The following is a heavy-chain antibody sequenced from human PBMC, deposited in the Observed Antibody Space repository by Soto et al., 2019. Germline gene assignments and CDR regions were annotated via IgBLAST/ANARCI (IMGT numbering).Heavy chain of an antibody. CDR1: GYTFTSYG. V-gene: IGHV1-18*01. CDR2: ISAYNGNT. J-gene: IGHJ5*02. CDR3: ARGCSSTSCSNNWFDP. Sequence: ASVKVSCKASGYTFTSYGISWVRQAPGQGLEWMGWISAYNGNTNYTQKLQGRVTMTTDTSTSTAYMELRSLRSDDTAVYYCARGCSSTSCSNNWFDPWGQGTLVTVSS. D-gene: IGHD2-2*01.